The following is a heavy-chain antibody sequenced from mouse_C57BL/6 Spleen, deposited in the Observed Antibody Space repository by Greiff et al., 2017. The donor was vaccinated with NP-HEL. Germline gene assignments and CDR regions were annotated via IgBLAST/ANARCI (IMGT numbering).Heavy chain of an antibody. CDR3: ATLYYDYDMAWFAY. CDR1: GFSLTSYG. CDR2: IWSGGST. Sequence: QVQLQQSGPGLVQPSQSLSITCTVSGFSLTSYGVHWVRQPPGKGLEWLGVIWSGGSTDYTAAFISRLSISKDNSKSQVFFKMNSLQADDTAIYYCATLYYDYDMAWFAYWGQGTLVTVSA. D-gene: IGHD2-4*01. J-gene: IGHJ3*01. V-gene: IGHV2-4*01.